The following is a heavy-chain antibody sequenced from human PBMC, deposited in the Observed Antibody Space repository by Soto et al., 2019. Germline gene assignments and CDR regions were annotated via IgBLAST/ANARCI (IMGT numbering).Heavy chain of an antibody. CDR3: ARGVVLMVYAPVHDAFDI. D-gene: IGHD2-8*01. Sequence: PGGSLRLSCAASGFTFSSYAMSWVRQAPGKGLEWVSAISEDGGSKYYVDSVKGRFTISRDNSKNSLYLQMNSLRAEDTAVYYCARGVVLMVYAPVHDAFDIWGQGTMVTVSS. CDR1: GFTFSSYA. J-gene: IGHJ3*02. V-gene: IGHV3-23*01. CDR2: ISEDGGSK.